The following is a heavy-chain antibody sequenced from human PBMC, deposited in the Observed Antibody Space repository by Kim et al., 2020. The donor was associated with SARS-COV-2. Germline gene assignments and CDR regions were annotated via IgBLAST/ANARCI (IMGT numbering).Heavy chain of an antibody. J-gene: IGHJ6*02. D-gene: IGHD4-17*01. CDR2: INHSGST. CDR3: ARSGDYVMEIPLDRIYGMDV. V-gene: IGHV4-34*01. Sequence: SETLSLTCAVYGGSFSGYYWSWIRQPPGKGLEWIGEINHSGSTNYNPSLKSRVTISVDTSKNQFSLKLSSVTAADTAVYYCARSGDYVMEIPLDRIYGMDVWGQGTTVTVSS. CDR1: GGSFSGYY.